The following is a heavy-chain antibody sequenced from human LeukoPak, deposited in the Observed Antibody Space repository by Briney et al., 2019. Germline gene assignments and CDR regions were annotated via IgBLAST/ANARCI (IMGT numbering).Heavy chain of an antibody. CDR3: GRGLGWLVDY. CDR2: IKQDGSKK. V-gene: IGHV3-7*01. Sequence: PGGSLRLSCVGSGFTFSESWMTWVRQDPGKGLEWVANIKQDGSKKDYVDSVKGRFTISRDSAKNSLFLQMNSLRAEDTGVYYCGRGLGWLVDYWGQGTLVTVSS. J-gene: IGHJ4*02. D-gene: IGHD5-24*01. CDR1: GFTFSESW.